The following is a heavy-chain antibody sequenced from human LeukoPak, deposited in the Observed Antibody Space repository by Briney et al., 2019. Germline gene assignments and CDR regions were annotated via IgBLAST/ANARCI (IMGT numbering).Heavy chain of an antibody. CDR2: INPNSGGT. J-gene: IGHJ4*02. D-gene: IGHD3-16*01. V-gene: IGHV1-2*02. Sequence: ASVTASCKASGYTFTDYYMHWVRQAPGQGLAWMGWINPNSGGTNYAQKFHGRVTMTRDTSISTAYVELSRLRSDDTALYYCARGGEGEAWGYFDYWGQGTLVTVSS. CDR3: ARGGEGEAWGYFDY. CDR1: GYTFTDYY.